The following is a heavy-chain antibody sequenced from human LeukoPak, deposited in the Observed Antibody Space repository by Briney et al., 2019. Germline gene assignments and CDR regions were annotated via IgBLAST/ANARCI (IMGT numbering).Heavy chain of an antibody. Sequence: PGGSLRLSCAASGFTFSSYGMHWVRQAPGKGLERAAAISYDGSNKYYADSVKGRFTISRDNSKNTLYLQMNSLRAEDTAVYYCARDMGWQQFDQWGQGTLVTVSS. V-gene: IGHV3-30*03. J-gene: IGHJ4*02. CDR3: ARDMGWQQFDQ. CDR2: ISYDGSNK. CDR1: GFTFSSYG. D-gene: IGHD5-24*01.